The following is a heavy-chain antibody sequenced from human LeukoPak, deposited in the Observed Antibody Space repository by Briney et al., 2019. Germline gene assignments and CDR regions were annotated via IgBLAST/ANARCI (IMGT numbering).Heavy chain of an antibody. CDR2: IYHSGST. D-gene: IGHD4-17*01. CDR1: GYSISSGYY. CDR3: AGNYGDYPRPLDY. Sequence: SETLSLTCTVSGYSISSGYYWGWIRQPPGKGLEWIGSIYHSGSTYYNPSLKSRVTISVDTSKNQFSLKLSSVTAADTAVYYCAGNYGDYPRPLDYWGQGTLVTVSS. J-gene: IGHJ4*02. V-gene: IGHV4-38-2*02.